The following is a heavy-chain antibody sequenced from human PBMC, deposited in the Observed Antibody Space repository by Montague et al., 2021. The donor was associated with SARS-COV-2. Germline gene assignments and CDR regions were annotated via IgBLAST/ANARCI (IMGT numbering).Heavy chain of an antibody. J-gene: IGHJ4*02. CDR3: ARHDYGDYKADY. D-gene: IGHD4-17*01. CDR1: GFTVSSNY. V-gene: IGHV3-66*02. CDR2: IYSGGST. Sequence: SLRLSCAASGFTVSSNYMSWVRPAPGKGLEWVSVIYSGGSTYYADSVKGRFTISRDNSKNTLYLQMNSLRAEDTAMYYCARHDYGDYKADYWGQGTLVTVSS.